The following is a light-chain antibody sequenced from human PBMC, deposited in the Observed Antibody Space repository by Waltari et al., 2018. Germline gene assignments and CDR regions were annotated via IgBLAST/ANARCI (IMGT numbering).Light chain of an antibody. V-gene: IGKV3-20*01. CDR1: QNVRSNF. Sequence: EIVLTQSPGTLSLSPGERATLSCRASQNVRSNFLAWYQQKPGQAPRLLIYGASSRATGAPDRFSGSGSGTDFTLTISRLEAEDFAVYCCQQYGRSPYTFGQGTKLEIK. CDR2: GAS. J-gene: IGKJ2*01. CDR3: QQYGRSPYT.